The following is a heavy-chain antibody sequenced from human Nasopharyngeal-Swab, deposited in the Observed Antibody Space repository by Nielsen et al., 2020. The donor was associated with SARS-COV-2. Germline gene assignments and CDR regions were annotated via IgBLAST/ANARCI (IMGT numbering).Heavy chain of an antibody. CDR2: TYYRSMWNN. Sequence: LSCAISGDSVSSNTAAWNWIRQSPSRGLEWLGRTYYRSMWNNDYAVSVRGRITINPDPSKNQFSLQLNSVTPEDTAVYYCARIAVAVSPVWGQGTLVTVSS. J-gene: IGHJ4*02. V-gene: IGHV6-1*01. CDR3: ARIAVAVSPV. D-gene: IGHD6-19*01. CDR1: GDSVSSNTAA.